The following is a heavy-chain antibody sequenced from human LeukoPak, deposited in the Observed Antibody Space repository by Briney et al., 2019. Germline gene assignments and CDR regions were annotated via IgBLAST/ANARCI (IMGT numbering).Heavy chain of an antibody. Sequence: SVKVSCNASGGTFSSYAISWVRQAPGQGVEWMGRIIPILGIANYAQKFQGRVTITADKSTSTAYMELSSLRSEDTAVYYCASAGIVGATALYYFDYWGQGTLVTVSS. D-gene: IGHD1-26*01. CDR1: GGTFSSYA. CDR2: IIPILGIA. J-gene: IGHJ4*02. V-gene: IGHV1-69*04. CDR3: ASAGIVGATALYYFDY.